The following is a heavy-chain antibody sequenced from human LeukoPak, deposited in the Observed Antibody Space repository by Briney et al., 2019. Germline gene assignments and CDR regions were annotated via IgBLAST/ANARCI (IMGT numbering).Heavy chain of an antibody. CDR1: GGSFSGYY. D-gene: IGHD2-2*01. V-gene: IGHV4-34*01. Sequence: MTSETPSLTCAVYGGSFSGYYWSWIRQPPGKGLEWIGEINHSGSTNYNPSLKSRVTISVDTSKNQFSLKLSSVTAADTAVYYCARGRDVVVVPAAMRRGLRYGYNWFDPWGQGTLVTVSS. CDR2: INHSGST. CDR3: ARGRDVVVVPAAMRRGLRYGYNWFDP. J-gene: IGHJ5*02.